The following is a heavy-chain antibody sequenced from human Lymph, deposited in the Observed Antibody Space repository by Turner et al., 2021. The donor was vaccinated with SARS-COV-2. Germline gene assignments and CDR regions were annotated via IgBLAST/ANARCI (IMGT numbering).Heavy chain of an antibody. CDR2: ISNDGSNK. D-gene: IGHD5-12*01. V-gene: IGHV3-30*18. CDR1: GCTFSSYG. J-gene: IGHJ4*02. CDR3: AKARDGYNFFTIDY. Sequence: QVQLVESGGGVVQPGRSLRLSCAASGCTFSSYGMHWVRQAPGKGLEWVAVISNDGSNKYYAESVKGRFTSSRDNSKNTLYLQMNSLRAEDTAVDYCAKARDGYNFFTIDYWGQGTLVTVSS.